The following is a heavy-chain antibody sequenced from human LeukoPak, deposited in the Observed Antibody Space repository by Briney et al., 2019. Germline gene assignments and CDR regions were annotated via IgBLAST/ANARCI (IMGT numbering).Heavy chain of an antibody. D-gene: IGHD5-18*01. CDR3: ARVDTAMVGPFGAFDI. CDR2: IYYSGST. V-gene: IGHV4-59*01. CDR1: GGSISSYY. J-gene: IGHJ3*02. Sequence: SGTLSLTCAVSGGSISSYYWSWIRQPPGKGLEWIGYIYYSGSTNYNPSLKSRVTISVDTSKNQFSLKLSSVTAADTAVYYCARVDTAMVGPFGAFDIWGQGTMVTVSS.